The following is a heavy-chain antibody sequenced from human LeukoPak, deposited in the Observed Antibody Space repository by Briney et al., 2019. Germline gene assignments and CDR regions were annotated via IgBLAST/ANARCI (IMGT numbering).Heavy chain of an antibody. Sequence: GESLKISCKGSGYSFTKYWIGWVRQMPGKGLEWMAIMYLGDSETRYSPSFQGQVTISADKSISTVYLQWSSLKASDTAMYYCVRHEGSISGWPFDYWGQGTLVTVSP. V-gene: IGHV5-51*01. CDR2: MYLGDSET. CDR3: VRHEGSISGWPFDY. D-gene: IGHD6-19*01. CDR1: GYSFTKYW. J-gene: IGHJ4*02.